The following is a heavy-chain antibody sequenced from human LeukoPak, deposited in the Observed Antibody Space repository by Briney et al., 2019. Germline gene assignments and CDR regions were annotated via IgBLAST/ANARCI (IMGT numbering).Heavy chain of an antibody. CDR2: IYYSGST. CDR1: GGSISSGSYY. Sequence: SETLSLTCTVSGGSISSGSYYWGWIRQPPGKGLEWIGSIYYSGSTYYNPSLKSRVTISVDTSKNQFSLKLSSVTAADTAVYYCARDREYSGSYFLGDAFDIWGQGTMVTVSS. V-gene: IGHV4-39*07. D-gene: IGHD1-26*01. CDR3: ARDREYSGSYFLGDAFDI. J-gene: IGHJ3*02.